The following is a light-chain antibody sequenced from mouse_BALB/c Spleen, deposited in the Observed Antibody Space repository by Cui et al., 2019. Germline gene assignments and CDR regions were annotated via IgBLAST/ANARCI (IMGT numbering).Light chain of an antibody. Sequence: DIQMTQSPAYLYVSVGETVTITCRASENIYSNLAWYQQKQGKSPQLLVYAATNLADGVPSRFSGSGSGTQYSLKINSLQSEDFGSYYCQHFWGTPFTFGSGTKLEIK. J-gene: IGKJ4*01. CDR2: AAT. CDR1: ENIYSN. V-gene: IGKV12-46*01. CDR3: QHFWGTPFT.